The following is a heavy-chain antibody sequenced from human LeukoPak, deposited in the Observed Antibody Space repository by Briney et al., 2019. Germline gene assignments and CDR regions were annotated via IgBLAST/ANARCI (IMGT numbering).Heavy chain of an antibody. Sequence: PSETLSLTCAVYGGSFSGYYWSWIRQPPGKGLEWIGEINHSGSTNYNPSLKSRVTISVDTSKNQFTLKLSSVTAADTAVYYCAGPYCSSTSCSTSSLYYYGMDVWGQGTTVTASS. CDR1: GGSFSGYY. CDR2: INHSGST. J-gene: IGHJ6*02. V-gene: IGHV4-34*01. D-gene: IGHD2-2*02. CDR3: AGPYCSSTSCSTSSLYYYGMDV.